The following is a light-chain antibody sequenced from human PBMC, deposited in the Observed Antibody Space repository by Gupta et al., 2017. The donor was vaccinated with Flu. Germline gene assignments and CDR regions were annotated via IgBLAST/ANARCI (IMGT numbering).Light chain of an antibody. CDR1: QSINTY. Sequence: DTQMTHSPSSLSASVGDRVTITCRASQSINTYLNWYQQKPGKGPNLLIQNASSWQTGVPSRFSGRGIGTGPRLSISSPQLDAFESYYIHRTDNAPGWTFGQGTKVEFK. CDR3: HRTDNAPGWT. CDR2: NAS. V-gene: IGKV1-39*01. J-gene: IGKJ1*01.